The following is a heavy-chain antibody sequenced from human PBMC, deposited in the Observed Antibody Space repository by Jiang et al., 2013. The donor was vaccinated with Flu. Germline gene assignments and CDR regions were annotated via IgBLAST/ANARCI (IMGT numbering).Heavy chain of an antibody. V-gene: IGHV4-34*01. CDR2: INHSGST. J-gene: IGHJ3*02. CDR3: ARGRGYGDPDAFDI. Sequence: LLKPSETLSLTCAVYGGSFSGYYWSWIRQPPGKGLEWIGEINHSGSTNYNPSLKSRVTISVDTSKNQFSLKLSSVTAADTAVYYCARGRGYGDPDAFDIWGQGTMVTVSS. D-gene: IGHD4-17*01. CDR1: GGSFSGYY.